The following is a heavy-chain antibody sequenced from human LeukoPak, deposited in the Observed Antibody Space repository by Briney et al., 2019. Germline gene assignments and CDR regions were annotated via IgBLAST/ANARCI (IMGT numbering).Heavy chain of an antibody. CDR1: GYTFTSYD. CDR3: ARYAAVAGSDY. CDR2: MNPNSGNT. J-gene: IGHJ4*02. V-gene: IGHV1-8*01. Sequence: ASVKVSCKASGYTFTSYDINWVRQAPGQGLEWMGWMNPNSGNTGYAQKFQGRVTMTRNTSISTAYMELSSLGSEDTAVYYCARYAAVAGSDYWGQGTLVTVSS. D-gene: IGHD6-19*01.